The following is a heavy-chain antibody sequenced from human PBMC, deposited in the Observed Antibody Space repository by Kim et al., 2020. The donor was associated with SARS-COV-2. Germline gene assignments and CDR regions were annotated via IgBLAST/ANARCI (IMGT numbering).Heavy chain of an antibody. J-gene: IGHJ4*02. Sequence: YAQTFQGRVTMTRDTSTSTVYMELSSLRSEDTAVYYCARRRGFGELSVDYWGQGTLVTVSS. V-gene: IGHV1-46*01. D-gene: IGHD3-10*01. CDR3: ARRRGFGELSVDY.